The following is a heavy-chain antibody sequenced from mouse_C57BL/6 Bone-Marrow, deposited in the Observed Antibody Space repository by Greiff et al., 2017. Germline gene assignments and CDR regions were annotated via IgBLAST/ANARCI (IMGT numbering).Heavy chain of an antibody. CDR1: GYTFTSYW. CDR3: ARRGGNYGGFAY. Sequence: QVQLQQPGAELVKPGASVKMSCKASGYTFTSYWITWVKQRPGQGLEWIGDIYPGSGSTNYNEKFKSKATLTVDTSSSTAYMQLSSLTSEDSAVYYCARRGGNYGGFAYWGQGTLVTVSA. V-gene: IGHV1-55*01. CDR2: IYPGSGST. D-gene: IGHD2-1*01. J-gene: IGHJ3*01.